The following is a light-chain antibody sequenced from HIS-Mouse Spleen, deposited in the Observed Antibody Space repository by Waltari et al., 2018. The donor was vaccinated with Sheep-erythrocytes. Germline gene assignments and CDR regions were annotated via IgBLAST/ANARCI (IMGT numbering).Light chain of an antibody. CDR3: LLSYSGARPVV. J-gene: IGLJ2*01. CDR1: TGAVTSGNY. Sequence: QAVVTQEPSLTVYPGGTVTLTCGSSTGAVTSGNYPSWFQQKPGQAPRTLIYDTSNKHSWTPARFSGSLLGGKAALTLSGAQPEDEAEYYCLLSYSGARPVVFGGGTKLTVL. CDR2: DTS. V-gene: IGLV7-46*01.